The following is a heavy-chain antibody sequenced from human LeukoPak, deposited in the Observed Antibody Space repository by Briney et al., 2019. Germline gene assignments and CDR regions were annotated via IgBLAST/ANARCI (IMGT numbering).Heavy chain of an antibody. CDR1: GFTFSQYW. CDR3: VRHARDSSFSQFDF. V-gene: IGHV3-7*04. Sequence: GGSLRLSCAASGFTFSQYWMSWVRQAPGKGLQWVALIKQDRSEIQYVDSVKGRFTISRDNARDSLFLQMNSLSSGDSAVYSCVRHARDSSFSQFDFWGQGVLVTVSS. J-gene: IGHJ4*02. CDR2: IKQDRSEI. D-gene: IGHD3-22*01.